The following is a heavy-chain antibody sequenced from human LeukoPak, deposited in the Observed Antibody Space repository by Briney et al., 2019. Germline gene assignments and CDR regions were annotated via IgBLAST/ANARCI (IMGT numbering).Heavy chain of an antibody. J-gene: IGHJ4*02. CDR2: ISSSSSYI. Sequence: GGSLRLSCAASGFTFSSYSMNWVRQAPGKGLEWVSSISSSSSYIYYADSVKGRFTISRDNAKNSLYLQMNSLRAEDTAVYYCARVYHGSGSGDYWGQGTLVTVSS. D-gene: IGHD3-10*01. CDR3: ARVYHGSGSGDY. V-gene: IGHV3-21*01. CDR1: GFTFSSYS.